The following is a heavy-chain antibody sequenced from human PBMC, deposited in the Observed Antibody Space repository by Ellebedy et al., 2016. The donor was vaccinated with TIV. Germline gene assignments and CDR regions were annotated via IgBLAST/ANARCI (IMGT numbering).Heavy chain of an antibody. V-gene: IGHV4-39*07. CDR2: IYYSGST. CDR3: ASYLLREGHNWFNP. Sequence: SETLSLTXTVSGGSISSSSYYWGWIRQPPGKGLEWIGSIYYSGSTYYNPSLKSRVTISVGTSKNQFSLKLSSVTAADTAVYYCASYLLREGHNWFNPWGQGTLVTVSS. D-gene: IGHD3-22*01. CDR1: GGSISSSSYY. J-gene: IGHJ5*02.